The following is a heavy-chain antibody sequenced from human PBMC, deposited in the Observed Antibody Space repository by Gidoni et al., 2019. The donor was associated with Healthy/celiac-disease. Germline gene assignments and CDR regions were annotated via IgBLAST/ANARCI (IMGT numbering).Heavy chain of an antibody. CDR3: ARSRYHRLFDY. V-gene: IGHV4-34*01. D-gene: IGHD6-13*01. CDR2: INHSGST. J-gene: IGHJ4*02. Sequence: QVQLQQWGAGLLKPSETLSLTCAVYGGSFSGYYWSWIRQPPGKGLEWIGEINHSGSTNYNPSLKSRVTISVDTSKNQFSLKLSSVTAADTAVYYCARSRYHRLFDYWGQGTLVTVSS. CDR1: GGSFSGYY.